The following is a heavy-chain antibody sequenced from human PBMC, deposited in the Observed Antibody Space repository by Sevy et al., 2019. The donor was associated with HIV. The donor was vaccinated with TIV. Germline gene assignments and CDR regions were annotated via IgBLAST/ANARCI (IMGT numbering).Heavy chain of an antibody. D-gene: IGHD6-19*01. CDR1: GISFTTSG. Sequence: GGSLRLSCVVSGISFTTSGMHWVRQAPGKGLEWVAVISYLGRDKFYAESVKGRSTISRDNSKNMLYLQMNSLRAEDTAVYYCAKDFSGYNGMDVWGQGTMVTVSS. V-gene: IGHV3-30*18. CDR3: AKDFSGYNGMDV. J-gene: IGHJ6*02. CDR2: ISYLGRDK.